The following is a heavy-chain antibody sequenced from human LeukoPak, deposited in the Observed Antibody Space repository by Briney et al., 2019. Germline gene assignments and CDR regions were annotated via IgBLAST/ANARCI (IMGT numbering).Heavy chain of an antibody. Sequence: PGGSLRLSCAASGFSFSSCVMGWVRQAPGKGLEWVSAISGSGDTTYYAESVRGRFTISRDISKNTLYLQMNSLRVEDTAVYYCVKDRVGTWEPIDYWGQGTLVTVPS. CDR3: VKDRVGTWEPIDY. D-gene: IGHD1-26*01. CDR2: ISGSGDTT. J-gene: IGHJ4*02. V-gene: IGHV3-23*01. CDR1: GFSFSSCV.